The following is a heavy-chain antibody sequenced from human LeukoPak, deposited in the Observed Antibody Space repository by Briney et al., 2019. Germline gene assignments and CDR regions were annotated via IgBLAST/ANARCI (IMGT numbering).Heavy chain of an antibody. V-gene: IGHV1-69*13. CDR2: IIPIFGTA. Sequence: GASVKVSCNASRGTFSSYAISWVRQAPAQGLEWMGGIIPIFGTANYAQKFQGRVTITADESTSTAYMELSSLRSEDTAVYYCARVLFMMVLNDAFHIWGQGTMVTVSS. CDR3: ARVLFMMVLNDAFHI. D-gene: IGHD3-22*01. J-gene: IGHJ3*02. CDR1: RGTFSSYA.